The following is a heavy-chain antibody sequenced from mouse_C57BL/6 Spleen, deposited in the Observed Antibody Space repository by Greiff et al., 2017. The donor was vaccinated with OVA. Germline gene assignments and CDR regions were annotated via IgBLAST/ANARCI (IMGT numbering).Heavy chain of an antibody. V-gene: IGHV1-72*01. Sequence: VQLQQPGAELVKPGASVKLSCKASGYTFTSYWMHWVKQRPGRGLGWIGRIDPNSGGTKYNEKFKSKATLTVDKPSSTAYMQLSSLTSEDSAVYYCANDDYDGGFAYWGQGTLVTVSA. CDR3: ANDDYDGGFAY. J-gene: IGHJ3*01. CDR1: GYTFTSYW. D-gene: IGHD2-4*01. CDR2: IDPNSGGT.